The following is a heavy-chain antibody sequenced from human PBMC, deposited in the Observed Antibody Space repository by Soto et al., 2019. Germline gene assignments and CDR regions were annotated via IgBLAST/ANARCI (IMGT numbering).Heavy chain of an antibody. V-gene: IGHV3-23*01. CDR1: GFTFTTFD. J-gene: IGHJ4*02. CDR3: AKGAWLDY. D-gene: IGHD5-12*01. Sequence: EVQLLESGGGLVQPGASLRLSCAASGFTFTTFDMSWARQAPGKGLEWVSVVRGRDGSTSYADSLKGRFTISKDSSKNTLYLQMNSLRAEGTDLYYCAKGAWLDYWGQGTLVTGSS. CDR2: VRGRDGST.